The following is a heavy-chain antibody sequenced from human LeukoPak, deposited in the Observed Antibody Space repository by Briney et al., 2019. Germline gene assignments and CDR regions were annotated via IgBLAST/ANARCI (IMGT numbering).Heavy chain of an antibody. V-gene: IGHV3-30*18. J-gene: IGHJ4*02. CDR3: AKPREGSTSWYAAG. CDR1: GFSFSRND. CDR2: ISNDGNKK. D-gene: IGHD2-2*01. Sequence: TGGSLRLSCAASGFSFSRNDMHWVRQAPGKGLEWVAVISNDGNKKYYADSVRGRFTMSRDNSKNTLYLEMNSLRAEDTAVYYCAKPREGSTSWYAAGWGQGTLVTVSS.